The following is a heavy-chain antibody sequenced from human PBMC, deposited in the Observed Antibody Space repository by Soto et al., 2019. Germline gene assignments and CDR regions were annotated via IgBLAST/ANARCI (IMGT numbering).Heavy chain of an antibody. CDR2: ISSSGST. CDR1: GDSIGGVGY. J-gene: IGHJ5*02. CDR3: ARSGVTGIVIPSHWFDP. V-gene: IGHV4-31*03. Sequence: PSETLSLTCTVSGDSIGGVGYWSWIRQFPGRGLVWIGCISSSGSTYYNPALNNRISLSLDTSQNQFSLKLLSVTAADTAIYYCARSGVTGIVIPSHWFDPWGQGTLVTVSS. D-gene: IGHD2-21*02.